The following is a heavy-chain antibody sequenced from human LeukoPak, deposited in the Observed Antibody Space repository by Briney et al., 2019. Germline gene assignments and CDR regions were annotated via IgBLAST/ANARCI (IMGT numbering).Heavy chain of an antibody. CDR1: GYSISSGYY. CDR3: ARSGPYYGSGSSPYYFDY. J-gene: IGHJ4*02. CDR2: IYHSGST. Sequence: TSETLSLTCAVSGYSISSGYYWGWIRQPPGQGLEWIGSIYHSGSTYYNPSLKSRVTISVDTSKNQFSLKLSSVTAADTAVYYCARSGPYYGSGSSPYYFDYWGQGTLVTVPS. D-gene: IGHD3-10*01. V-gene: IGHV4-38-2*01.